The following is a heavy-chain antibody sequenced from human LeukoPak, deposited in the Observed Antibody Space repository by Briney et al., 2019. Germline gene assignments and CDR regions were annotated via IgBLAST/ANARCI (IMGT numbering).Heavy chain of an antibody. Sequence: SETLSLTCAVYGGSFSGYYWSWIRQPPGKGLEWIGEINHSGSTNYNPSLKSRVTISVDTSKNQFSLKLSSVTAADTAVYYCAGAELQWDYFDYWGQGTLVTVSS. CDR2: INHSGST. J-gene: IGHJ4*02. D-gene: IGHD1-26*01. V-gene: IGHV4-34*01. CDR1: GGSFSGYY. CDR3: AGAELQWDYFDY.